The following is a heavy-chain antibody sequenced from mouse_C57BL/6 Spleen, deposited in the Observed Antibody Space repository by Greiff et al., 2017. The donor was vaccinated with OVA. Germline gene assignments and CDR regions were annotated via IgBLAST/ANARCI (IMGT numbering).Heavy chain of an antibody. J-gene: IGHJ2*01. D-gene: IGHD4-1*01. CDR3: ARWEDY. CDR2: INPNNGGT. Sequence: VQLQQSGPELVKPGASVKISCKASGYTFTDYYMNWVKQSHGKSLEWIGDINPNNGGTSYNQKFKGKATLTVDKSSSTAYMELRSLTSEDSAVYYCARWEDYWGKGTTLTVSS. V-gene: IGHV1-26*01. CDR1: GYTFTDYY.